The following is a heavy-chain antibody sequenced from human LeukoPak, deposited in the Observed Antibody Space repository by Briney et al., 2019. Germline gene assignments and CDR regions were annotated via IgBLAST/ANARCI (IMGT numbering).Heavy chain of an antibody. CDR2: LYPGVST. CDR1: GGPIYSYY. Sequence: SETLSLTCTVSGGPIYSYYWSWIRQTAGKGLEWIGRLYPGVSTDYNPSLKSRVTISVDTSKKQFALKLSAVTAADTAVYYCARMNFYDSTGYSPGNYMDVWGKGTTVTVSS. V-gene: IGHV4-4*07. CDR3: ARMNFYDSTGYSPGNYMDV. J-gene: IGHJ6*03. D-gene: IGHD3-22*01.